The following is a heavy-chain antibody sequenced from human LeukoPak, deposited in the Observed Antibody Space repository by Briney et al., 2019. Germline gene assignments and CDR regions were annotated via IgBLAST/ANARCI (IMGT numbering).Heavy chain of an antibody. V-gene: IGHV3-23*01. Sequence: PGGSLRLSCAASGFTFTTYAITWVRQAPGKGLEWVSTISGSGGSTYYADSVKGRFTISRDSSKNTLYLQMNSLRAEDTAIYYCAKLLVPTRSFDAFDIWGQGTMVTVSS. J-gene: IGHJ3*02. CDR2: ISGSGGST. D-gene: IGHD2-8*02. CDR1: GFTFTTYA. CDR3: AKLLVPTRSFDAFDI.